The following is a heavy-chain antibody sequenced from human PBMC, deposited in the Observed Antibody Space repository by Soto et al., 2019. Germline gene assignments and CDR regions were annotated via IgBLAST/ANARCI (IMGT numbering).Heavy chain of an antibody. D-gene: IGHD3-9*01. CDR3: AKCKGYFDRTGYLDA. Sequence: PGGSLKIFCKGSGFGFDIPWLAWLPPVPGKGLECEGNMYPGDSHTRYSRPLEGRVTLSVDKSITTDYQHLTSLKESDTGTYYCAKCKGYFDRTGYLDAWGQGTPVTVSS. CDR1: GFGFDIPW. J-gene: IGHJ5*02. V-gene: IGHV5-51*01. CDR2: MYPGDSHT.